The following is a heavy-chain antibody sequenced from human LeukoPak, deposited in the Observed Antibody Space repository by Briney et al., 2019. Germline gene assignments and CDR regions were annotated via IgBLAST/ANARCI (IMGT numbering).Heavy chain of an antibody. CDR2: IIPIFGTA. J-gene: IGHJ4*02. D-gene: IGHD4-17*01. CDR1: GGTFSSYA. Sequence: SVKVSCKASGGTFSSYAIGWVRQAPGQGLEWMGGIIPIFGTANYAQKFQGRVTITADESTSTAYMELSSLRCEDAAVYYCARMVPHAYGDLDYWGQGTLVAVSS. V-gene: IGHV1-69*01. CDR3: ARMVPHAYGDLDY.